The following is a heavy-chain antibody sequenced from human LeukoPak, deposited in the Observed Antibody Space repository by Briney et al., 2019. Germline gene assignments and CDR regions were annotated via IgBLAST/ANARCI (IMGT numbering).Heavy chain of an antibody. D-gene: IGHD3-10*01. CDR3: AKVTYGSGTYGAFDY. V-gene: IGHV3-30*02. CDR1: GFTFSSSG. J-gene: IGHJ4*02. Sequence: GGSLRLSCVASGFTFSSSGMHWVRQSPGKGLDWVAFIRNDGNKYNYAESVKGRFTISRDNSKNTLYLQMNSLRAEDTAVYYCAKVTYGSGTYGAFDYWGQGTLVTVSS. CDR2: IRNDGNKY.